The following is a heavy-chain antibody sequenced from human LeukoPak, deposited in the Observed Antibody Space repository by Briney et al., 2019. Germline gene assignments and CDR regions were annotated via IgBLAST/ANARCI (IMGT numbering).Heavy chain of an antibody. Sequence: GEPLKISCKASGYTFSDYWTGWVRHMPGKGLEWMTIIYPGDSETRYSPSLQGQVTISAVKSINTAYLQWSSLKASDSGMYYCARQRGYRMTKDGFDVWGQGTMVTVSS. CDR2: IYPGDSET. D-gene: IGHD2-2*03. J-gene: IGHJ3*01. CDR3: ARQRGYRMTKDGFDV. CDR1: GYTFSDYW. V-gene: IGHV5-51*01.